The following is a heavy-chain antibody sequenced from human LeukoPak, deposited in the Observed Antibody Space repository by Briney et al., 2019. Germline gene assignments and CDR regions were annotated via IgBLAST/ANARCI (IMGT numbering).Heavy chain of an antibody. CDR2: IYPGDSDT. D-gene: IGHD2-2*01. CDR3: ARLGVPAASSWFDP. V-gene: IGHV5-51*01. CDR1: GYSFTNYW. J-gene: IGHJ5*02. Sequence: GESLKISCKGSGYSFTNYWIAWLRQMPGKGLEWMGIIYPGDSDTRYSPSFQGQVTISADKSISTAYLQWSSLKASDTAMYYCARLGVPAASSWFDPWGQGTLVTVSS.